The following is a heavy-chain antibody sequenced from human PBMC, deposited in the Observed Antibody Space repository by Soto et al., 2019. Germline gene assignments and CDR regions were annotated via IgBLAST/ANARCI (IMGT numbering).Heavy chain of an antibody. J-gene: IGHJ6*03. CDR3: TRHVDCSGGSCYSGYYFYMDV. V-gene: IGHV3-73*01. CDR1: GFTFSDSA. D-gene: IGHD2-15*01. Sequence: EVQLVESGGGLVQPGGSLKLSCAASGFTFSDSAMHWVRQASGKGLEWVGRIRSKPNTDATAYAASVKGRFTISRDDSKNTAYLQMNSLKNEDTDVYYCTRHVDCSGGSCYSGYYFYMDVWGKGTTVTVSS. CDR2: IRSKPNTDAT.